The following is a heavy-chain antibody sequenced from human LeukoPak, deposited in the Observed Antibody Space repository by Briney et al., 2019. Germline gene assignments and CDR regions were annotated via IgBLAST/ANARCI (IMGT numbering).Heavy chain of an antibody. CDR3: ARDDPVRYSYGWQNYYYGMDV. CDR2: IWYDGSNK. CDR1: GFTFSSYG. V-gene: IGHV3-33*01. J-gene: IGHJ6*02. D-gene: IGHD5-18*01. Sequence: SGGSLRLSCAASGFTFSSYGMHWVRQAPGKGLEWVAVIWYDGSNKYYADSVRGRFTISRDNSKNTLYLQMNSLRAEDTAVYYCARDDPVRYSYGWQNYYYGMDVWGQGTTVTVSS.